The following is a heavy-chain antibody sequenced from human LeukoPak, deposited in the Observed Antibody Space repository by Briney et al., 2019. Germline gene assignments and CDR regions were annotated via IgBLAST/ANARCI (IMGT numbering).Heavy chain of an antibody. CDR2: IWYDGSNK. CDR3: AKDLRWLQTQPPEIGY. CDR1: GLTFSSYG. J-gene: IGHJ4*02. D-gene: IGHD5-24*01. Sequence: GGSLRLSCAASGLTFSSYGMHWVRQAPGKGLEWVAVIWYDGSNKYYADSVKGRFTISRDNSKNTLYLQMNSLRAEDTAVYYCAKDLRWLQTQPPEIGYWGQGTLVTVSS. V-gene: IGHV3-33*06.